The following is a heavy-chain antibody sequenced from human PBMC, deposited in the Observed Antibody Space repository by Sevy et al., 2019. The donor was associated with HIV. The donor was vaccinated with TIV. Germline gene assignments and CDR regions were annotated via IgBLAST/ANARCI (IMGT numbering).Heavy chain of an antibody. D-gene: IGHD6-13*01. Sequence: GGSLRLSCAASGFTFSDYYMSWIRQAPGKGLEWVSYISSSGSTIYYADSVKGRFTISRDNAKNSLYLQMNSLRAEDTDVYYCARESQAEQQLVRGLFDYWGQGTLVTVSS. CDR1: GFTFSDYY. J-gene: IGHJ4*02. CDR3: ARESQAEQQLVRGLFDY. CDR2: ISSSGSTI. V-gene: IGHV3-11*01.